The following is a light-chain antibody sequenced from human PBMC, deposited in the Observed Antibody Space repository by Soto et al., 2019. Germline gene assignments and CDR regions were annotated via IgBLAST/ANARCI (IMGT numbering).Light chain of an antibody. CDR3: CSYADNYSYV. CDR2: DVS. Sequence: QSVLTQPRSVSGSPGQSVTISCTGTSGDGGDYDYVSWYQQHPGKAPKLLVYDVSKRPSGVPDRFSGSKSGNTASLTISGLQAEDEADYCCCSYADNYSYVFGTGTKVTVL. J-gene: IGLJ1*01. CDR1: SGDGGDYDY. V-gene: IGLV2-11*01.